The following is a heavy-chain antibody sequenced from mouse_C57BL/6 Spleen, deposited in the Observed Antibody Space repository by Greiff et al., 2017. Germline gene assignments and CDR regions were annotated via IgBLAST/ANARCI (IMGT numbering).Heavy chain of an antibody. CDR2: IYPGDGDT. Sequence: SGASVKISCKASGYAFSSYWMNWVKQRPGKGLEWIGQIYPGDGDTNYNGKFKGKATLTADKSSSTAYMQLSSLTSEDSAVYFCARPPSHYYGSSYCDYWGQGTTLTVSS. CDR1: GYAFSSYW. V-gene: IGHV1-80*01. D-gene: IGHD1-1*01. CDR3: ARPPSHYYGSSYCDY. J-gene: IGHJ2*01.